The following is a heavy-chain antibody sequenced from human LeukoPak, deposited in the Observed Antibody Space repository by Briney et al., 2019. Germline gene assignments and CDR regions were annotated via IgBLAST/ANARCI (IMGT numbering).Heavy chain of an antibody. CDR3: AKGTAGPTKTDAIDI. D-gene: IGHD6-13*01. V-gene: IGHV3-23*01. CDR1: GFTFSSYA. J-gene: IGHJ3*02. CDR2: ISGSGGST. Sequence: PGGSLRLSCAASGFTFSSYAMSWVRQARGKWLEWVSAISGSGGSTYYADSVKGRFTISRDNSNYTQYLQMQSLRRKDTAVPYFAKGTAGPTKTDAIDIWGQGTMVTVSS.